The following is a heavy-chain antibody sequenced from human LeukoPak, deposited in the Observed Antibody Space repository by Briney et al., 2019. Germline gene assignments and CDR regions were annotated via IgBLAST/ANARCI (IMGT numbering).Heavy chain of an antibody. CDR1: GDSISSSHW. CDR3: TTYGSGRKFDY. J-gene: IGHJ4*02. V-gene: IGHV3-15*04. D-gene: IGHD3-10*01. CDR2: IESKTDGGTT. Sequence: ETLSLTCAVSGDSISSSHWWSWVRQSPGKGLEWVGRIESKTDGGTTDYAAPVKGRFTISRDDSTNTLYLQMNSLKSEDTAVYYCTTYGSGRKFDYWGQGILVTVSS.